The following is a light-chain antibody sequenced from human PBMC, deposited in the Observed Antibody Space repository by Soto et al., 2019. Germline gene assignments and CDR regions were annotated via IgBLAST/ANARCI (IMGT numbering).Light chain of an antibody. J-gene: IGLJ3*02. V-gene: IGLV2-23*01. Sequence: QSVLTQPASVSGSPGQSITISCTGTNSDVGSYNLVSWYQQHPGKAPKLMIYEGTKRPSGISNRFSGSKSGNTASLTISGLQAEDEADYYCCSYAGSGTAVFGGGTKLTVL. CDR2: EGT. CDR3: CSYAGSGTAV. CDR1: NSDVGSYNL.